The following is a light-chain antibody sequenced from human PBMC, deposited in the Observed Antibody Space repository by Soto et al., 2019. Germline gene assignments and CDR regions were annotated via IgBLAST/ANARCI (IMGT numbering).Light chain of an antibody. V-gene: IGKV3-15*01. CDR2: GAS. CDR3: QQYNNWPMYT. CDR1: QSVSSN. Sequence: IVMTQSPATLSVSPGDRATLSCRASQSVSSNLAWYQQKPGQAPRLLIYGASTRATGIPARFSGSGSGTEFTLTISSLQSEEFAVYYCQQYNNWPMYTFGQGTKLEIK. J-gene: IGKJ2*01.